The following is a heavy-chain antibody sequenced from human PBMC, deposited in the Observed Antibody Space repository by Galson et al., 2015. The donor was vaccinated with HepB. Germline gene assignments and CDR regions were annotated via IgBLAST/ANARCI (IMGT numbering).Heavy chain of an antibody. V-gene: IGHV1-18*01. CDR3: ARDLGGYNWNYGYAFDI. CDR2: ISAYNGNT. Sequence: SVKVSCKASGYTFTSYGISWVRQAPGQGLEWMGWISAYNGNTNYAQKLQGRVTMTTDTSTSTAYMELRSLRSDDTAVYYCARDLGGYNWNYGYAFDIWGQGTMVTVSS. D-gene: IGHD1-7*01. CDR1: GYTFTSYG. J-gene: IGHJ3*02.